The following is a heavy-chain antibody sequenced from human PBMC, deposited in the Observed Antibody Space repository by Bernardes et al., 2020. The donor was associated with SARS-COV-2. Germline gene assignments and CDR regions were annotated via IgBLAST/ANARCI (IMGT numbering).Heavy chain of an antibody. CDR3: ARTGGSVRYDFWSGYYDNWFDP. CDR1: GGPISSYY. D-gene: IGHD3-3*01. CDR2: IYYSGST. J-gene: IGHJ5*02. Sequence: ETLSLTCTVSGGPISSYYWSWIRQPPGKGLEWIGYIYYSGSTNYNPSLKSRVTISVDTSNQFSLKLSSVTAADTAVYYCARTGGSVRYDFWSGYYDNWFDPWGQGTLVTVSS. V-gene: IGHV4-59*01.